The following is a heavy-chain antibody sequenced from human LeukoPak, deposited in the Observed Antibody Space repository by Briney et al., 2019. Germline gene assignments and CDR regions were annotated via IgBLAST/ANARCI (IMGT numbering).Heavy chain of an antibody. CDR2: IIPIFGTA. V-gene: IGHV1-69*05. D-gene: IGHD1-7*01. J-gene: IGHJ5*02. Sequence: SVKVSCKASGGTFSSYAISWVRQAPGQGLEWMGGIIPIFGTANYAQKFQGRVTITTDESTSTAYMELSSLRSEDTAVYYCARDNYAGANWFDPWGQGTLVTVST. CDR3: ARDNYAGANWFDP. CDR1: GGTFSSYA.